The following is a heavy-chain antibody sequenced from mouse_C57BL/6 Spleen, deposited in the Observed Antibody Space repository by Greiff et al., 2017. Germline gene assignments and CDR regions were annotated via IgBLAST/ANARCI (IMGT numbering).Heavy chain of an antibody. V-gene: IGHV5-9*01. CDR3: ARHDDYDRYYFDY. CDR1: GFTFSSYT. CDR2: ISGGGGNT. J-gene: IGHJ2*01. D-gene: IGHD2-4*01. Sequence: EVNVVESGGGLVKPGGSLKLSCAASGFTFSSYTMSWVRQTPEKRLEWVATISGGGGNTYYPDSVKGRFTISRDNAKNTLYLQMSSLRSEDTALYYCARHDDYDRYYFDYWGQGTTLTVSA.